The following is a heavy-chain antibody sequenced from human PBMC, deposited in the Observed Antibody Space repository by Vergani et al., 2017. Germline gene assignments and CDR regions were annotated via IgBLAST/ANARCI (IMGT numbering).Heavy chain of an antibody. Sequence: QLQLVESVGGVVQPGRSLRLSCAASGFTFSSYGMHLVRQAPGKGLEWVAVISYDVSNKYYVDSVKCRFTISRDNSKNTLYLQMNSLRAEDTAVYYCAKVRFGGEVATILDYWGQGTLVTVSS. J-gene: IGHJ4*02. CDR3: AKVRFGGEVATILDY. D-gene: IGHD5-12*01. CDR2: ISYDVSNK. CDR1: GFTFSSYG. V-gene: IGHV3-30*18.